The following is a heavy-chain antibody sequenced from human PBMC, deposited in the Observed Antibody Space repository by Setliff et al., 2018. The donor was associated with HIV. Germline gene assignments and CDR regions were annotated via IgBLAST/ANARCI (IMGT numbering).Heavy chain of an antibody. J-gene: IGHJ3*02. CDR1: GYTFTSYG. Sequence: SVKVSCKASGYTFTSYGISWVRQAPGQGLEWMGWIIPIFGTANYEQKFQGRVTITTDESTNTAHMELSSLRSEDTAVYYCARMSGHIVVVTATDALDIWGQGTMVTVSS. CDR3: ARMSGHIVVVTATDALDI. CDR2: IIPIFGTA. D-gene: IGHD2-21*02. V-gene: IGHV1-69*05.